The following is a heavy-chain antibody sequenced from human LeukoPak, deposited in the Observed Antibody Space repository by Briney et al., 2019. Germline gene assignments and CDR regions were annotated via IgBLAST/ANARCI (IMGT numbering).Heavy chain of an antibody. CDR1: GFTFDDYA. D-gene: IGHD2-2*01. V-gene: IGHV3-9*01. J-gene: IGHJ6*02. CDR2: ISWNSGSI. Sequence: PGGSLRLSCAASGFTFDDYAMHWVRQAPGKGLEWVSGISWNSGSIGYADSVKGRFTISRDNAKNSLYLQMNSLRAEDTALYYCAKVFVVVPAAMEIYGMDVWGQGTTVTVSS. CDR3: AKVFVVVPAAMEIYGMDV.